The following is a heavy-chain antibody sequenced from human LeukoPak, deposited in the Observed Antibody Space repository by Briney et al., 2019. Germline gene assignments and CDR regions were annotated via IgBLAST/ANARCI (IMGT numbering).Heavy chain of an antibody. V-gene: IGHV4-61*02. CDR3: ARGGD. Sequence: SQTLSLTRTVSGGSISSGSYYWSWVRQPAGKGLEWIGRIYTSGSTKYTPSLNSRVTISLDTSKNQFSLKLSSVTAADTAVYYCARGGDWGQGTLVTVSS. J-gene: IGHJ4*02. CDR2: IYTSGST. CDR1: GGSISSGSYY.